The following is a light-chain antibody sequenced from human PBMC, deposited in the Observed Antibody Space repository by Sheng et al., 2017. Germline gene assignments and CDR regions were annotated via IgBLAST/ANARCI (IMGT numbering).Light chain of an antibody. V-gene: IGLV1-47*01. CDR3: ATWDDSLSGRV. J-gene: IGLJ3*02. CDR1: TSNIGSNY. CDR2: EIT. Sequence: QSVLTQPPLSVLGPPGQRVTISCSGSTSNIGSNYVCGTSSSXVRAQNSSCIEITSVPQGSLPISGAKSGTSASLAISGLRSEDEADYYCATWDDSLSGRVFGGGTKLTV.